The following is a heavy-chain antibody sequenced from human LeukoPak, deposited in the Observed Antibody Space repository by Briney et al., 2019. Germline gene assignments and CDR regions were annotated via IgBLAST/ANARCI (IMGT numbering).Heavy chain of an antibody. CDR3: ASNIGFDY. Sequence: GGSLRLSCAASGFTLSNAWMSWVRQAPGKGLEWVANIKQDGSEKYYVDSVNGRFTISRDNAKNSLYLQMNSLRAEDTAVYYCASNIGFDYWGQGTLVTVSS. J-gene: IGHJ4*02. D-gene: IGHD3-16*01. CDR1: GFTLSNAW. V-gene: IGHV3-7*01. CDR2: IKQDGSEK.